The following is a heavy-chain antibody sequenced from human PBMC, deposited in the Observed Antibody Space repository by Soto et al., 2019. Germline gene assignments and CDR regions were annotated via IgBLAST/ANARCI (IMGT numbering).Heavy chain of an antibody. V-gene: IGHV1-18*01. CDR3: AGGPESNGGRGRCVDP. D-gene: IGHD3-16*01. J-gene: IGHJ5*02. CDR2: IVTYNGKT. Sequence: QVQLVQSGAEEVKKPGASVKVSCKASGYSFTSYGITWVRQAPGQGLEWMGWIVTYNGKTQTAQNLQGRVIMTADTPTSSAYVELGGLSSDGTAVENGAGGPESNGGRGRCVDPWGDGALASV. CDR1: GYSFTSYG.